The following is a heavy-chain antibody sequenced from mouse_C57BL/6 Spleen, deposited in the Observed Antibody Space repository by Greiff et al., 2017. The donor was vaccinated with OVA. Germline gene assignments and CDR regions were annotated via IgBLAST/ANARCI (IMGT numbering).Heavy chain of an antibody. CDR2: IYPGDGDT. Sequence: QVQLQQSGAELVKPGASVKISCKASGYAFSSYWMNWVKQRPGKGLEWIGQIYPGDGDTNYNGKFKGKATLTAAKSSSTAYMQLSSLTSEDSAVYVCAKAYGYDGYWYVDVWGTGTTVTVSS. J-gene: IGHJ1*03. D-gene: IGHD2-2*01. V-gene: IGHV1-80*01. CDR1: GYAFSSYW. CDR3: AKAYGYDGYWYVDV.